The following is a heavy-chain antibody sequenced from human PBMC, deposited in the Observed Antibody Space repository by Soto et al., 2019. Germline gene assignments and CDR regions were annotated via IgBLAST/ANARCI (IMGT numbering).Heavy chain of an antibody. CDR3: ATRGGTAAGTLVYYYVDY. D-gene: IGHD6-13*01. CDR2: MNPNSGNT. Sequence: QVQLVQSGAEVKKPGASVKVSCKASGYTFTSYDINWVRQATGQGLEWMGWMNPNSGNTGYAQKFQGRFIMTRNTSISTAYMELSSLRSEDTAVYYCATRGGTAAGTLVYYYVDYWGQGPLVTVSS. CDR1: GYTFTSYD. V-gene: IGHV1-8*01. J-gene: IGHJ4*02.